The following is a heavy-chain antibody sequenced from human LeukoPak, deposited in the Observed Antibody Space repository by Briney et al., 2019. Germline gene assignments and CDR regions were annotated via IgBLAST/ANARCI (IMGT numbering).Heavy chain of an antibody. CDR2: ISGSGDTT. D-gene: IGHD3-3*01. V-gene: IGHV3-23*01. CDR1: GFTFSNYA. Sequence: QSGGSLRLSCVASGFTFSNYAMSWVRQAPGKGLEWVSGISGSGDTTYYADSVKGRFTISRDNSKNTLYLQMNSLRAEDTAVYYCAKFYYDFWSGYPYYFDYWGQGTLVTVSS. J-gene: IGHJ4*02. CDR3: AKFYYDFWSGYPYYFDY.